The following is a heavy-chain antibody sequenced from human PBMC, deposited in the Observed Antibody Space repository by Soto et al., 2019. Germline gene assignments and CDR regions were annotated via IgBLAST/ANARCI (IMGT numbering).Heavy chain of an antibody. J-gene: IGHJ4*02. CDR2: IYYSGST. Sequence: QVQLQESGPGLVKPSETLSLTCTVSGGSISSYYWSWIRQPPGKGLEWIGYIYYSGSTNYNPSLMSRVTISVDTSKTQFSLKLSSVTAADTAVYYCARRRDVGGGSDYWGQGTLVTVSS. D-gene: IGHD1-26*01. V-gene: IGHV4-59*08. CDR3: ARRRDVGGGSDY. CDR1: GGSISSYY.